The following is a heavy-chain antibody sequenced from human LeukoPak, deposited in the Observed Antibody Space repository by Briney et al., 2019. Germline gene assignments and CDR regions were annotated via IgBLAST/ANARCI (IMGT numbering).Heavy chain of an antibody. Sequence: ASVKVSCKASGYTFTGYYMHWVRQAPGQGLEWMGWINPNSGGTNYAQKFQGRVTMTRDTSISTAYMELSRLRSDDTAVYYCARGGRIVVVPSWFDPWGQGTLVTVSS. CDR3: ARGGRIVVVPSWFDP. V-gene: IGHV1-2*02. CDR2: INPNSGGT. J-gene: IGHJ5*02. D-gene: IGHD2-2*01. CDR1: GYTFTGYY.